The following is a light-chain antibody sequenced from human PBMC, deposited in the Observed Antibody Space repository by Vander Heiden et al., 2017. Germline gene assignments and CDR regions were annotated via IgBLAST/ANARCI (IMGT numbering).Light chain of an antibody. J-gene: IGLJ2*01. V-gene: IGLV1-36*01. CDR2: YDD. CDR1: STNIGNNA. Sequence: SALTQPPSVSEAPRQRVTISCSGSSTNIGNNAVNWYQQLPGKAPKLLIYYDDLLPSGVSDRFSGSKSGTSASLAISGLQSEDEADYYCAAWDDSLNGVVFGGGTKLTVL. CDR3: AAWDDSLNGVV.